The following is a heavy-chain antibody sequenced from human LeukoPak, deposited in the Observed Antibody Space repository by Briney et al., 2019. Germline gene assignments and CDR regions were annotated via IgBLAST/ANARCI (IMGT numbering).Heavy chain of an antibody. CDR3: SRAGIGFNIPGAY. V-gene: IGHV4-39*07. CDR2: IHYSGST. D-gene: IGHD2/OR15-2a*01. Sequence: PSETLSLTCTVSGGSISSTNYHWGWIRQPPGKGLEWIGSIHYSGSTNCNPSLKSRVTISLDTSKNQFSLKLTSVTAADTAVYYCSRAGIGFNIPGAYWGQGTLVTVSS. CDR1: GGSISSTNYH. J-gene: IGHJ4*02.